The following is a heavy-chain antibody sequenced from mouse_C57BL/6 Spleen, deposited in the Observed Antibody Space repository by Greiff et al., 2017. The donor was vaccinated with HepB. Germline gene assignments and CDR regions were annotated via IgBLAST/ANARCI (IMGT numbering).Heavy chain of an antibody. J-gene: IGHJ3*01. CDR2: IDPSDSET. Sequence: QVQLKQPGAELVRPGSSVKLSCKASGYTFTSYWMHWVKQRPIQGLEWIGNIDPSDSETHYNQKFKDKATLTVDNSSSTAYMPLSSLTSEDSAVYYCARSLYDGGFAYWGQGTLVTVSA. CDR1: GYTFTSYW. D-gene: IGHD2-3*01. V-gene: IGHV1-52*01. CDR3: ARSLYDGGFAY.